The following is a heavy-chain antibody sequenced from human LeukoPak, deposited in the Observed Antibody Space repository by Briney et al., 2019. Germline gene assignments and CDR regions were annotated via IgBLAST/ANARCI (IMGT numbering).Heavy chain of an antibody. V-gene: IGHV4-4*07. CDR1: GGSISSYF. CDR3: ARNRGSTVITDHYYYYYMDV. CDR2: IYTSGST. D-gene: IGHD4-11*01. J-gene: IGHJ6*03. Sequence: PSETLSLTCTVSGGSISSYFWSWIRQPAGKGLEWIGRIYTSGSTNYNPSLKSRVTMSVDTSKNQFSLKLSSVTAADTAVYYCARNRGSTVITDHYYYYYMDVWGKGTTVTVSS.